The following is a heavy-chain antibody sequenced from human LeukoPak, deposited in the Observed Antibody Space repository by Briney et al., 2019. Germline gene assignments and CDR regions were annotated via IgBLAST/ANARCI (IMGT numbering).Heavy chain of an antibody. CDR3: ARRSAVAVPALWYFDL. CDR2: IYYSGST. Sequence: SETLSLTCTVSGGSISSYYWSWIRQPPGKGLEWIGYIYYSGSTNYNPSLKSRVTISVDTSKNQFSLKLSSVTAADTAVYYCARRSAVAVPALWYFDLWGRGTLVTVSS. CDR1: GGSISSYY. D-gene: IGHD6-19*01. J-gene: IGHJ2*01. V-gene: IGHV4-59*08.